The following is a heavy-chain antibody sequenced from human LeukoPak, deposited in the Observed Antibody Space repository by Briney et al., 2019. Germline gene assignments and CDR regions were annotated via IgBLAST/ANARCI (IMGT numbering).Heavy chain of an antibody. CDR3: GRHLYDTNNYYFFYYMDV. CDR2: IYYSGTHYGGTA. J-gene: IGHJ6*03. Sequence: ETLSLTCDVSRGSISRSSYYWGWIRQSPGKGLAWIGSIYYSGTHYGGTAYYNPSLKSRVTISVDTSKNQFSLRLSSVTAADTSVYYCGRHLYDTNNYYFFYYMDVWGKGTTVTVSS. CDR1: RGSISRSSYY. V-gene: IGHV4-39*01. D-gene: IGHD2-8*01.